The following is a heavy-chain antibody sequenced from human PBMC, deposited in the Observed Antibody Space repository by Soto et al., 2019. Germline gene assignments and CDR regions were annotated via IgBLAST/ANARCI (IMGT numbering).Heavy chain of an antibody. CDR3: AKDQGDYDFWSGAPFDY. Sequence: GGSLRLSCAASGFTFSSYAMSWVRQAPGKGLEWVSAISGSGGSTYYADSVKGRFTISRDNSKNTLYLQMNSLRAEDTAVYYCAKDQGDYDFWSGAPFDYWGQGTLVTVSS. J-gene: IGHJ4*02. CDR2: ISGSGGST. V-gene: IGHV3-23*01. CDR1: GFTFSSYA. D-gene: IGHD3-3*01.